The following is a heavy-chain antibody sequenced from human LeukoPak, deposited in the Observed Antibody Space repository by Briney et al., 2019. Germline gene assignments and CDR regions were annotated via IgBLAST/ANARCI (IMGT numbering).Heavy chain of an antibody. D-gene: IGHD5-24*01. V-gene: IGHV3-74*01. CDR3: ARRIQGMAPYYFDY. J-gene: IGHJ4*02. Sequence: PGGSLRLSCTASGFTFSSYWMHWVRHAPGKGLVWVSRINSDWGSTIYADSVRGRYTISRDNDKNTLYLQMNSLRAEDTAVYYCARRIQGMAPYYFDYWGQGTLVTVSS. CDR2: INSDWGST. CDR1: GFTFSSYW.